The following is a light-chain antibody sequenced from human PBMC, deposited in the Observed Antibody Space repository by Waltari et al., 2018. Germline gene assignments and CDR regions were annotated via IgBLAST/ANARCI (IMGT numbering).Light chain of an antibody. CDR3: QQGSTFPPT. Sequence: EIQMTQSPSSVSACVGVRVTITCRPDQDISSLLAWYQHTPGQAPNLLIYAVSTLQSGVPSRFSGSGSGTDFTLTISSLQPEDLATYYCQQGSTFPPTFGQGTKVEIK. CDR2: AVS. J-gene: IGKJ1*01. V-gene: IGKV1-12*01. CDR1: QDISSL.